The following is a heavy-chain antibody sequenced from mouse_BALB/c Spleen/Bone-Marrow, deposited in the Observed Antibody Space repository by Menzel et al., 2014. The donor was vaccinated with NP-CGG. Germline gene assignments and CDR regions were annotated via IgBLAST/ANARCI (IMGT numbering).Heavy chain of an antibody. CDR2: INPNIGGT. J-gene: IGHJ3*01. Sequence: SGPELVKPGASVKISCKTSGYTFTEYTIHWVKQSHGKSLEWIGNINPNIGGTTYNQKFKGKATLTVDMSSSTAYVDLRSLTSEDSAVYYCARGRFAYWGQGTLVTVSA. CDR3: ARGRFAY. V-gene: IGHV1-18*01. CDR1: GYTFTEYT.